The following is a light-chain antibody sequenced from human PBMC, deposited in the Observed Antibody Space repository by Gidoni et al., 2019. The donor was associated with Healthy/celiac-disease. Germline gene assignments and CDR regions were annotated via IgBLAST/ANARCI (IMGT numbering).Light chain of an antibody. CDR1: QSVSSS. J-gene: IGKJ4*01. V-gene: IGKV3-11*01. Sequence: IVLAQSPATLSLSPGGRATLSCRASQSVSSSLAWYQQKPGQAPRLLISDASKRATGITARFSGSGSGTEFTLTISSIEPEEFVVYYCQQRRNWLTFGGGTKVEIK. CDR2: DAS. CDR3: QQRRNWLT.